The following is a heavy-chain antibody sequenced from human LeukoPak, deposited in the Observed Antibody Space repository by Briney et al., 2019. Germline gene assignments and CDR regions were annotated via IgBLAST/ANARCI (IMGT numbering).Heavy chain of an antibody. D-gene: IGHD3-10*01. V-gene: IGHV1-2*02. CDR2: INPNSGGT. Sequence: GASVKVSCKASGYTFTGYYMHWVRQAPGQGLEWMGWINPNSGGTNYAQKFQGRVTMTRDTSISTAYMELSTLRSDDTAVYYCARERITMVRGPKSNWFDPWGQGTLVTVSS. J-gene: IGHJ5*02. CDR3: ARERITMVRGPKSNWFDP. CDR1: GYTFTGYY.